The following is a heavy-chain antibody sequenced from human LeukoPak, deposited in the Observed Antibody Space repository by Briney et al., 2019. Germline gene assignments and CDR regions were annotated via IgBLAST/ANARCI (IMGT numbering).Heavy chain of an antibody. J-gene: IGHJ2*01. V-gene: IGHV4-59*01. Sequence: SETLSLTCTVSGGSISSYYWSWIRQPPGKGLEWIGYIYYSGSTNYNPSLKSRVTISVDTSKNQFSLKLSSVTAAETAVYYCATLAVAGTNWYFDLWGRGTLVTVSS. CDR3: ATLAVAGTNWYFDL. D-gene: IGHD6-19*01. CDR2: IYYSGST. CDR1: GGSISSYY.